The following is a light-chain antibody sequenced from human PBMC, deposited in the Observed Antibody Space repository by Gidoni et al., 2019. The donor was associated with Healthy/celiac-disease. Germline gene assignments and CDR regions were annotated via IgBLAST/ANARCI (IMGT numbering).Light chain of an antibody. CDR3: QQSYSTLWT. Sequence: DSQMTQSPSSLSASVGGRVTITCRASQSLSSYLNWYQQKPGKAPKLLIYAASSLQSGVPSRFSGSGSGTDFTLTISSLQPEDFATYYCQQSYSTLWTFGQGTKVEIK. V-gene: IGKV1-39*01. J-gene: IGKJ1*01. CDR1: QSLSSY. CDR2: AAS.